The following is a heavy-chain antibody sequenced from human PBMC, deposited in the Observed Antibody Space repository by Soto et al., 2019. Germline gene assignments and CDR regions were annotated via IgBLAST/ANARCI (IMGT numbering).Heavy chain of an antibody. CDR3: ARDEDGRDNHHNGSP. J-gene: IGHJ3*01. D-gene: IGHD2-8*01. Sequence: EVQLVESGGGLVQPGESLRLSCAASGFTFSSYWMSWVRQAPGKGLEWVANINQDGSETYYVDSVKGRYTISRDNTKNSQYLQMNSQRAEDTAVYFCARDEDGRDNHHNGSPWGRGTMVTVSS. V-gene: IGHV3-7*05. CDR1: GFTFSSYW. CDR2: INQDGSET.